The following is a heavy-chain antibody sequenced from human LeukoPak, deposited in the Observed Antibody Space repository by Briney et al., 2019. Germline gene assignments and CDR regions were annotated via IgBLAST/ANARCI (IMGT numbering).Heavy chain of an antibody. V-gene: IGHV4-34*01. CDR2: INHSGST. Sequence: GSLRLSCAASGFTFSSYRMNWIRQPPGKGLEWIGEINHSGSTNYNPSLKSRVTISVDTSKNQFSLKLSSVTAADTAVYYCASVYSDYVISAFDIWGQGTMVTVSS. CDR3: ASVYSDYVISAFDI. CDR1: GFTFSSYR. D-gene: IGHD4-11*01. J-gene: IGHJ3*02.